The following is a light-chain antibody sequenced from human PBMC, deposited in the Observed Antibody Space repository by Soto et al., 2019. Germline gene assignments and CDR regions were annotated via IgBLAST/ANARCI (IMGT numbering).Light chain of an antibody. CDR2: EVS. CDR3: TSYTSSSTRV. Sequence: QSALTQPASVSGSPGRSITISCTGTSSDIGRYDFVSWYQQHPGQAPKLILYEVSYQPSGISDRFSGSKSGNTASLNISGLQAEDEAAYYCTSYTSSSTRVFGTGTKVTVL. V-gene: IGLV2-14*01. J-gene: IGLJ1*01. CDR1: SSDIGRYDF.